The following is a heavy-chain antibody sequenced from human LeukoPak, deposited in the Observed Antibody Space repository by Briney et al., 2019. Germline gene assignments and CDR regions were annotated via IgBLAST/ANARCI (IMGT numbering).Heavy chain of an antibody. Sequence: GGSLRLSCAASRFTFINYGMHWARQARGKGLEWVAVISYDGTNKYYADSVKGRFTISRDNSKNTLYLQMNSLKTDDTAVYYCANYGDYQYFDYWGQGTPVTVSS. D-gene: IGHD4-17*01. J-gene: IGHJ4*02. CDR3: ANYGDYQYFDY. CDR2: ISYDGTNK. V-gene: IGHV3-30*18. CDR1: RFTFINYG.